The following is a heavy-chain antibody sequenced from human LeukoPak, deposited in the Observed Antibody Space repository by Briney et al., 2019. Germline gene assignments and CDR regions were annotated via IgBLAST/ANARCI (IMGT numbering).Heavy chain of an antibody. J-gene: IGHJ3*02. CDR3: ARDIVGGAAFDI. Sequence: PGGSLRLSCAASGFTFSSYEMNWVRQAPGKGLEWVSYISSSGSTIYYADSVKGRFTISRDNAKNSLYLQMNSLRAEDTAVYYCARDIVGGAAFDIWGQGTMVTVSS. V-gene: IGHV3-48*03. CDR1: GFTFSSYE. CDR2: ISSSGSTI. D-gene: IGHD1-26*01.